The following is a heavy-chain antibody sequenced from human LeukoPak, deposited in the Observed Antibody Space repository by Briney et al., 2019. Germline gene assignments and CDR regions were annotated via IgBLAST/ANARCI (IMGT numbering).Heavy chain of an antibody. J-gene: IGHJ4*02. V-gene: IGHV3-7*01. D-gene: IGHD3-10*01. CDR1: GFTFSSYW. CDR2: IKQDGSEK. Sequence: GGSLRLSCAASGFTFSSYWMSWVRQAPGKGLEWVANIKQDGSEKYYVDSVKGRFTISRDNAKNSLYLQMNSLRAEDTAVYYCARDQYGPGSYFDYWGQGTLVTVSS. CDR3: ARDQYGPGSYFDY.